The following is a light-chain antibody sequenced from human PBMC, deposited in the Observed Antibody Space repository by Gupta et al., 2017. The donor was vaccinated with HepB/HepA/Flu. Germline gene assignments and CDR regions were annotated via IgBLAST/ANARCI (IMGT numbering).Light chain of an antibody. CDR1: SGTIASHY. V-gene: IGLV6-57*03. CDR3: QSYDTSNHWV. CDR2: EDN. Sequence: NFMLTQPHSVSESPGKTVTIPCTRSSGTIASHYVQWYQQRPGSAPTIVIYEDNHRPSGVPDRFSGSIDSSSNSAYLTISGLRSEDAADYYCQSYDTSNHWVFGGGTKVTVL. J-gene: IGLJ3*02.